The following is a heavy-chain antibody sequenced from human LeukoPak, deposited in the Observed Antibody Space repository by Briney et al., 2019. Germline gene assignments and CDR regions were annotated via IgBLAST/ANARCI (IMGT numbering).Heavy chain of an antibody. CDR3: AREILTGYYKVYYYYYMDV. D-gene: IGHD3-9*01. CDR2: ISSSSSYI. V-gene: IGHV3-21*01. Sequence: GRSLRLSCAASGFTFSSYSMNWVRQAPEKGLEWVSSISSSSSYIYYADSVKGRFTISRDNAKNSLYLQMNSLRAEDTAVYYCAREILTGYYKVYYYYYMDVWGKGATVTVSS. CDR1: GFTFSSYS. J-gene: IGHJ6*03.